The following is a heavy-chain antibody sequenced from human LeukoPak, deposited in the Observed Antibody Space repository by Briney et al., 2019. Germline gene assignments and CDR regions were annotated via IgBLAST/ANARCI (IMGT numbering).Heavy chain of an antibody. D-gene: IGHD4-17*01. CDR2: IIPILGIA. J-gene: IGHJ4*02. V-gene: IGHV1-69*04. Sequence: SVKVSCKASGGTFSSYTISWVRQAPGQRLEWMGRIIPILGIANYAQKFQGRVTITADKSTSTAYMELSSLRSEDTAVYYCARDNPDYGDSPFDYWGQGTLVTVSS. CDR1: GGTFSSYT. CDR3: ARDNPDYGDSPFDY.